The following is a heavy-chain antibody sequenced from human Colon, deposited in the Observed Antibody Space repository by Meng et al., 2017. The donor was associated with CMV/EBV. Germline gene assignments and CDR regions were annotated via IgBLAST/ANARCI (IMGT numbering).Heavy chain of an antibody. V-gene: IGHV5-51*01. CDR3: ARLVYIVVVSDSKVALGGPTDT. D-gene: IGHD2-2*01. J-gene: IGHJ5*02. Sequence: RIAWVRQMPGKGLEWMGIIYPGDSDNRYSPSFEGQVTMSADKSINTAYLQWSSLKASDTAFYYCARLVYIVVVSDSKVALGGPTDTWGQGTLVTVSS. CDR2: IYPGDSDN. CDR1: R.